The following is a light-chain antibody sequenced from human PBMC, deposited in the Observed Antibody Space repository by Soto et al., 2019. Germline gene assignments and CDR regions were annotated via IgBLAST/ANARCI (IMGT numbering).Light chain of an antibody. V-gene: IGKV3-15*01. Sequence: EIVFTQSPGTLSLSPGDRATLSCRASQRVSTFLAWYQQKPGQAPRLLIYGASTRATGIPPRFSGSGSGTEFTLTISSLQSEDSATYYCQHYSLYSPWTFGQGTKVDI. CDR2: GAS. J-gene: IGKJ1*01. CDR1: QRVSTF. CDR3: QHYSLYSPWT.